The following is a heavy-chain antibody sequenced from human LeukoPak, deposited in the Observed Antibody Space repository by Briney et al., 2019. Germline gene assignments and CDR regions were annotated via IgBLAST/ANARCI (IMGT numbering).Heavy chain of an antibody. J-gene: IGHJ3*02. CDR2: IYHSGST. V-gene: IGHV4-30-2*01. CDR3: ARDIDSGSYEHDAFDI. Sequence: SETLSLTCTVSGGSISSGGYYWSWIRQPPGKGLEWIGYIYHSGSTYYNPSLKSRVTISVDTSKNQFSLKLSSVTAADTAVYYCARDIDSGSYEHDAFDIWGQGTMVTVSS. D-gene: IGHD1-26*01. CDR1: GGSISSGGYY.